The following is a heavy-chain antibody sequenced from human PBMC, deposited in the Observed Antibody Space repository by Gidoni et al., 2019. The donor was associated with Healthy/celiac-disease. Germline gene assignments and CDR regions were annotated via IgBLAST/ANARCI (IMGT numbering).Heavy chain of an antibody. CDR2: IIPRFGTA. Sequence: QVQMVQSGAEVKKPGLSVKVSCKDTGGTVRSDAMSWVRQAPGQGLEWMGGIIPRFGTANYARKCQGRVTIPADESASTTYMELSRLRSEDTPVYYCASSYVVVPAALHSTPRTYYYYGMDFWGQVTTVTVSS. D-gene: IGHD2-2*01. CDR1: GGTVRSDA. CDR3: ASSYVVVPAALHSTPRTYYYYGMDF. V-gene: IGHV1-69*01. J-gene: IGHJ6*02.